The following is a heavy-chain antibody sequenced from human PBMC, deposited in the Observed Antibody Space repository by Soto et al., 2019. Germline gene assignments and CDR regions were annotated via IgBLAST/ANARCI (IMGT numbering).Heavy chain of an antibody. CDR1: GGSISSYY. J-gene: IGHJ4*02. D-gene: IGHD5-18*01. V-gene: IGHV4-59*08. CDR3: ASGYSYVKNEYYLDY. CDR2: IYYSGST. Sequence: SETLSLTCTVSGGSISSYYWSWIRQPPGKGLEWIGYIYYSGSTNYNPSLKSRVTISVDTSKNQFSLKLSSVTAADTAVYYCASGYSYVKNEYYLDYWGQGTLVTVSS.